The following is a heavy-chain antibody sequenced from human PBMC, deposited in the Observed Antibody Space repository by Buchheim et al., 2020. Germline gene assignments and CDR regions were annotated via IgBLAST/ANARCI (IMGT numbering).Heavy chain of an antibody. CDR2: IKQDGSEK. J-gene: IGHJ6*02. V-gene: IGHV3-7*01. CDR1: GFTFSSYW. CDR3: ARQDFTINYGMDV. D-gene: IGHD3-10*01. Sequence: EVQLVESGGGLVQPGGSLRLSCAASGFTFSSYWMSWVRQAPGKGLEWVGNIKQDGSEKYYVDSVKGRFTISRDNAKNSLHLQMNSLRAEETAVYYCARQDFTINYGMDVWGQGTT.